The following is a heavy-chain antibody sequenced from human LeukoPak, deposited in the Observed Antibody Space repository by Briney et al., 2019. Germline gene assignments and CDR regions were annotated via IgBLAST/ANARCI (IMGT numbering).Heavy chain of an antibody. D-gene: IGHD3-22*01. J-gene: IGHJ4*02. CDR3: AKGSYYDSSGSFYFDY. CDR1: GFTFDDYA. CDR2: ISWNSGSI. V-gene: IGHV3-9*01. Sequence: QPGRSLRLSCAASGFTFDDYAMHWVRQAPGKGLEWVSGISWNSGSIGYADSVKGRFTISRDNSKNTLYVQVNSLGTEDTAAYYCAKGSYYDSSGSFYFDYWGQGTLVTVSS.